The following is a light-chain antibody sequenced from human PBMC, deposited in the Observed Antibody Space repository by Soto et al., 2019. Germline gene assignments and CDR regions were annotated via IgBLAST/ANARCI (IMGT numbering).Light chain of an antibody. J-gene: IGKJ1*01. Sequence: DIVMTQSPLSLPVTPGEPSSISCSSSHSLLHSNGYNYLDWYLQKPGQSPQLLIYLGSNRASGVPDRFSGSGSGTDFTLKISRVEAEDVGVYYCMQPLQSWTFGQGTKVDTK. CDR1: HSLLHSNGYNY. CDR3: MQPLQSWT. CDR2: LGS. V-gene: IGKV2-28*01.